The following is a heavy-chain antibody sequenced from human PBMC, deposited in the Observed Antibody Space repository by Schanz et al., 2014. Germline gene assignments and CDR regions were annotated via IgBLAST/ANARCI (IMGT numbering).Heavy chain of an antibody. V-gene: IGHV1-18*04. CDR1: GYMFDTYG. CDR2: ISTYNGHT. J-gene: IGHJ4*02. D-gene: IGHD3-10*01. Sequence: QVQLVQSGPAVKKPGASVKVSCKATGYMFDTYGFAWVRQAPGQGLEWMGWISTYNGHTRYGQKFQDRLSLTTDTDTATAHVELRSLRTDDTAVYYCARAPTRMNMFRGVTYFFDYWGQGTLVTVSS. CDR3: ARAPTRMNMFRGVTYFFDY.